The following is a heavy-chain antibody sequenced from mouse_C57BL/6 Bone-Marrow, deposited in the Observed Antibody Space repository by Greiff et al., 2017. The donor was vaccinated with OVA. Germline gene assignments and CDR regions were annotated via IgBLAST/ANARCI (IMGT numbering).Heavy chain of an antibody. J-gene: IGHJ3*01. CDR3: ARDDYSNYEDWFAY. Sequence: DVHLVESGGGLVKPGGSLKLSCAASGFTFSSYAMSWVRQTPEKRLEWVATISDGGSYTYYPDNVKGRFTISRDNAKNNLYLQMSHLKSEDTAMYYCARDDYSNYEDWFAYWGQGTLVTVSA. CDR2: ISDGGSYT. V-gene: IGHV5-4*01. D-gene: IGHD2-5*01. CDR1: GFTFSSYA.